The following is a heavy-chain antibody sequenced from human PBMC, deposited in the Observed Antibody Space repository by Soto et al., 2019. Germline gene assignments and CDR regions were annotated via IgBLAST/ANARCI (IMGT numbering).Heavy chain of an antibody. V-gene: IGHV3-48*02. D-gene: IGHD6-13*01. CDR3: ARGSSNWAYYFDF. J-gene: IGHJ4*02. Sequence: EVHLVESGGGLVQPGGSLRLSCAASGFTFSSYSLNWVRQAPGKGLEWVSYITSSGTTVYYADSVRGRFTISRDNAKNSLYLQMNSLRDDDAAVYYCARGSSNWAYYFDFCGQGPLVTVSS. CDR2: ITSSGTTV. CDR1: GFTFSSYS.